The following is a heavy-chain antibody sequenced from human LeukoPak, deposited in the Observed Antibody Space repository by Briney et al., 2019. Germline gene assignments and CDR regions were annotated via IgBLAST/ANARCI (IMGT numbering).Heavy chain of an antibody. CDR1: GGSFSSYY. Sequence: SETLSLTCTVSGGSFSSYYWSWIRQPPGKGLEWIGYIDYRGSTNYNPSLKSRVTMSIDPYKNLLSLTLTSVTAADTAVYFCAREEVAAYGNLFDPWGQGTLVTVSS. CDR2: IDYRGST. J-gene: IGHJ5*02. CDR3: AREEVAAYGNLFDP. D-gene: IGHD2-15*01. V-gene: IGHV4-59*01.